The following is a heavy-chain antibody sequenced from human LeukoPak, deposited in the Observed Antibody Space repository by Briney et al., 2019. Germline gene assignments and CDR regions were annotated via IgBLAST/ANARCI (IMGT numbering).Heavy chain of an antibody. CDR2: INAGTGNT. Sequence: ASVKVSCKASGYTFTSYAMHWVRQAPGQRLEWMGWINAGTGNTKYSQNFQGRVTITRDTSASTAYMELSSLRFEDTALFYCARENYPSIGSAFDIWGQGTMVTVSS. J-gene: IGHJ3*02. CDR3: ARENYPSIGSAFDI. D-gene: IGHD3-10*01. V-gene: IGHV1-3*01. CDR1: GYTFTSYA.